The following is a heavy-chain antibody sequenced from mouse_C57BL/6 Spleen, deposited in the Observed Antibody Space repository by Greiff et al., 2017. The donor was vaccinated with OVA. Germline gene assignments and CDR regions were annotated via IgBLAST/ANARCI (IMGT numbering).Heavy chain of an antibody. CDR3: ARGAQATLAY. D-gene: IGHD3-2*02. J-gene: IGHJ3*01. V-gene: IGHV3-6*01. Sequence: ESGPGLVKPSQSLSLTCSVTGYSITSGYYWNWIRQFPGNKLEWMGYISYDGSNNYNPSLKNRISITRDTSKNQLFLKLNSVTTEDTATYYCARGAQATLAYWGQGTLVTVSA. CDR2: ISYDGSN. CDR1: GYSITSGYY.